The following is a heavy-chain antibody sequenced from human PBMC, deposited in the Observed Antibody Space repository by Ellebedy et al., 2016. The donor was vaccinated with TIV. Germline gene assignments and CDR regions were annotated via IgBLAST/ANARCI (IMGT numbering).Heavy chain of an antibody. CDR1: GFSVSG. D-gene: IGHD3-16*01. CDR2: IRSDGTTK. V-gene: IGHV3-30*02. CDR3: VKGAYPVPTVMAV. J-gene: IGHJ6*02. Sequence: GGSLRLSCATSGFSVSGMHWVRQAPGKGLEWVAFIRSDGTTKYYTDSVEGRFTISRDSSKNTLDLQMNSVRPEDTAVYYCVKGAYPVPTVMAVWGQGTMVIVSS.